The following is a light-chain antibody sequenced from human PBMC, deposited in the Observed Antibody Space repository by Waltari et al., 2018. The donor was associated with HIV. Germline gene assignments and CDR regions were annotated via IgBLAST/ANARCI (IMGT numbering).Light chain of an antibody. CDR3: QQYDNWPPR. J-gene: IGKJ1*01. V-gene: IGKV3-15*01. Sequence: EIVMTQSPASLSMSPGERATLSCRASQSVSNKVAWYHQISGQAPRLLIYDASTRATGIPARFSGSGSGTEFTLTIASLQSEDFALYYCQQYDNWPPRFGQGTTVEIK. CDR2: DAS. CDR1: QSVSNK.